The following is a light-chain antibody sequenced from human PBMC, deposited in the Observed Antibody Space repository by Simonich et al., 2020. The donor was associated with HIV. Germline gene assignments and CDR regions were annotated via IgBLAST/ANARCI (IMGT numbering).Light chain of an antibody. Sequence: DIQMTQSPSTLSASVGDRGTITCRASQSISSWLGWYQQKPGKAPKLLIYNASSLERGAPSRFSGSGSGTEFTLTISSLQPDDFATYYCQQYNSYPIFTFGPGTKVDIK. CDR2: NAS. V-gene: IGKV1-5*03. J-gene: IGKJ3*01. CDR3: QQYNSYPIFT. CDR1: QSISSW.